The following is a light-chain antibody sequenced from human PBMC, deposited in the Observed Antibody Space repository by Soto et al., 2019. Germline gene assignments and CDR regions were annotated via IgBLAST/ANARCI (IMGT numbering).Light chain of an antibody. Sequence: QSVLTQPASVSGSPGQSITISCTGTSRDVGGYNYVSWYQQHPGKAPKLVIYEVSDRPSGVSIRFSGSKSGNTASLPISGLQAEDEADYFCSSYTSTSTLKVFGGGTKLTVL. CDR1: SRDVGGYNY. J-gene: IGLJ2*01. CDR2: EVS. CDR3: SSYTSTSTLKV. V-gene: IGLV2-14*03.